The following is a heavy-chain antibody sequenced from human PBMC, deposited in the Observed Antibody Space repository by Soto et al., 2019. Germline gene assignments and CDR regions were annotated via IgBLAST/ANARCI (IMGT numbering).Heavy chain of an antibody. V-gene: IGHV1-69*13. J-gene: IGHJ4*02. CDR3: ARMVRDGYNLGY. CDR2: IIPIFGTA. D-gene: IGHD5-12*01. CDR1: GGTFSSYA. Sequence: ASVKVSCKASGGTFSSYAISWVRQAPGQGLEWMGGIIPIFGTANYAQKFQGRVTITADESTSTAYMELSSLRSEDTAVYYCARMVRDGYNLGYWGQGTLVTVSS.